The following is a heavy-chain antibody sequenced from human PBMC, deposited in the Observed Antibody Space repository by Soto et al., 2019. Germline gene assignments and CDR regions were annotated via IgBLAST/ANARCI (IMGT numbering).Heavy chain of an antibody. D-gene: IGHD6-13*01. J-gene: IGHJ6*02. Sequence: ASVKVACKASGYTFTSYGISWVRQAPGQGLEWMGWISGYNGDTNYAQKFQGRVSMTIDTSTTTAYMELRSLTSDDTAVYYCAKNEQPPYYYYGLDVWGQGTKVTVSS. V-gene: IGHV1-18*01. CDR1: GYTFTSYG. CDR2: ISGYNGDT. CDR3: AKNEQPPYYYYGLDV.